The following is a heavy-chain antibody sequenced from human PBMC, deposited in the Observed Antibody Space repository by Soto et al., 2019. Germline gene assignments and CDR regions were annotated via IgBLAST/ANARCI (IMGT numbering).Heavy chain of an antibody. V-gene: IGHV3-23*01. CDR2: ISGSGDNT. J-gene: IGHJ4*02. D-gene: IGHD5-12*01. CDR1: GLSVEDYA. CDR3: AKGYYSGYDLAYFDY. Sequence: GGSMELCCAASGLSVEDYAMTWVRQATGKGLEWVSAISGSGDNTYYADSVKGRFTISRDNSRNTLYLQLNTLRAEDTALYYCAKGYYSGYDLAYFDYCGQGTLVTVSS.